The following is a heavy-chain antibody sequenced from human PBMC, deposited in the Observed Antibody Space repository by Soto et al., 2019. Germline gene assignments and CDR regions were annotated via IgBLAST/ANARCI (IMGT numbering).Heavy chain of an antibody. V-gene: IGHV1-24*01. CDR1: GYTFTSYY. CDR2: FDPEDGET. CDR3: ATDSSGYNDAFDI. J-gene: IGHJ3*02. Sequence: ASVKVSRKASGYTFTSYYMHWVRPAPGKGLEWMGGFDPEDGETIYAQKFQGRATMTEDTSTDTAYMELSSLRSGDTAGYYCATDSSGYNDAFDIWGQGTMVTVSS. D-gene: IGHD3-22*01.